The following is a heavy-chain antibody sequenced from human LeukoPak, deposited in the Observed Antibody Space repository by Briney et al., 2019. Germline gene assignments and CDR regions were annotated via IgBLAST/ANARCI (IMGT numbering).Heavy chain of an antibody. V-gene: IGHV5-51*01. D-gene: IGHD3-9*01. CDR1: GYIFTSYW. Sequence: GEFLKTSCKGSGYIFTSYWIGWVRQMPGKGLEWMGIIYPGDSDTRYSPSSQGRVTISADQSNNTAYLQWSSLEASDTAMYYCARLSPDDILTGVDYWGEGALVTVSS. J-gene: IGHJ4*02. CDR2: IYPGDSDT. CDR3: ARLSPDDILTGVDY.